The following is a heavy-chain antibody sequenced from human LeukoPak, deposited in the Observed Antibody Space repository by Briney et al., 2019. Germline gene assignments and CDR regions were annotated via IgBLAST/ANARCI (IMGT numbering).Heavy chain of an antibody. Sequence: SETLSLTCTVSGGSISSSSYYWGWIRQPPGKGLEWIGSIYYSGSTYHNPSLKSRVIISVDTSKNQFSLKLTSVTAADTGVYYCARVYYYYQYMDVWGKGTTVTVSS. CDR3: ARVYYYYQYMDV. CDR1: GGSISSSSYY. CDR2: IYYSGST. V-gene: IGHV4-39*07. J-gene: IGHJ6*03.